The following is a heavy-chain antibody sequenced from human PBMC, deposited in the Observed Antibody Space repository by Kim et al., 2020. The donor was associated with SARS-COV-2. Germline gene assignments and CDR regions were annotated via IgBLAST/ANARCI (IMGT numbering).Heavy chain of an antibody. CDR2: ISSSSSYI. CDR1: GFTFSSYS. D-gene: IGHD3-22*01. V-gene: IGHV3-21*01. J-gene: IGHJ4*02. CDR3: AREAYYDSSGYDY. Sequence: GGSLRLSCAPSGFTFSSYSMNWVRQAPGKGLEWVSSISSSSSYIYYADSVKGRFTISRDNAKNSLYLQMNSLRAEDTAVYYCAREAYYDSSGYDYWGQGTLVTVSS.